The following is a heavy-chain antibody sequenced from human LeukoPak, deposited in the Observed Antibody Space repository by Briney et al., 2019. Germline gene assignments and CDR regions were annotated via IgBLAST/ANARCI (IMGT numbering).Heavy chain of an antibody. J-gene: IGHJ3*02. V-gene: IGHV1-8*03. D-gene: IGHD1-26*01. CDR1: GYTFTSYD. CDR2: MNPDSGDT. CDR3: ASAGATNHDAFDI. Sequence: ASVKVSCKASGYTFTSYDINWVRQAPGQGLEWMGWMNPDSGDTGYAQKFQGRVTITRNTSIRTAYMELTSLRSDDTAVYYCASAGATNHDAFDIWGQGTMVTVSS.